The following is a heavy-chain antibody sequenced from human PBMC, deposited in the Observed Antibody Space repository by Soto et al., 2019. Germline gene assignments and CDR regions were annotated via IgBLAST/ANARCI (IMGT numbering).Heavy chain of an antibody. V-gene: IGHV4-4*02. CDR3: ARFGGGLDV. CDR1: GGSISGINW. J-gene: IGHJ6*02. CDR2: VYHSGTT. D-gene: IGHD3-10*01. Sequence: PSEILSLTCAVSGGSISGINWRSWVRQPPGEGLEWIGEVYHSGTTNYNPSLKSRVTIVVDKSKNQFSLIMSSVTAADTAVYYCARFGGGLDVWGQGNTVTVSS.